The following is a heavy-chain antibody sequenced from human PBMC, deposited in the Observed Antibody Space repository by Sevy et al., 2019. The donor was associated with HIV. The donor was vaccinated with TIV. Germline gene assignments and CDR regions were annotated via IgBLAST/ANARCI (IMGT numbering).Heavy chain of an antibody. J-gene: IGHJ4*02. CDR2: IWNDGINR. D-gene: IGHD3-10*01. CDR1: GFTFSTYA. CDR3: ARDNLLPIMVSMVRGALSYYFDY. Sequence: GGSLRLSCAASGFTFSTYALHWVRQAPGKGLEWVAVIWNDGINRNYADSVKGRFTFSGDNSKNRVYLQMNILRAEDTAVYYCARDNLLPIMVSMVRGALSYYFDYWGQGTLVTVSS. V-gene: IGHV3-33*01.